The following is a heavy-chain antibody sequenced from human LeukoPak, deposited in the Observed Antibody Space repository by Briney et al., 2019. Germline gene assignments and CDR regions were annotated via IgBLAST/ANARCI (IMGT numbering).Heavy chain of an antibody. D-gene: IGHD4-23*01. CDR2: VTCSGSN. J-gene: IGHJ4*02. V-gene: IGHV4-39*01. CDR3: ARTRYGGGRVSDFDY. Sequence: WGTLSLTCTVSGASITSSEFCGLIRQPPGERLEWIRSVTCSGSNYYKPSLKGRSTISVDTAKKEFSLSVTSVTAADTAVYYCARTRYGGGRVSDFDYWGQRTLVTVSS. CDR1: GASITSSEF.